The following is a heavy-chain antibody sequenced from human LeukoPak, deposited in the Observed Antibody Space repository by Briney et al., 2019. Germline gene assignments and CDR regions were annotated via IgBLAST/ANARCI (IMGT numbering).Heavy chain of an antibody. CDR3: AREEVTMVRGVITYYFDY. D-gene: IGHD3-10*01. CDR2: ISSSGSTI. V-gene: IGHV3-48*04. Sequence: GGSLRLSCAASGFTFSSYWIHWVRQAPGKGLEWVSYISSSGSTIYYADSVKGRFTISRDNAKNSLYLQMNSLRAEDTAVYYCAREEVTMVRGVITYYFDYWGQGTLVTVSS. CDR1: GFTFSSYW. J-gene: IGHJ4*02.